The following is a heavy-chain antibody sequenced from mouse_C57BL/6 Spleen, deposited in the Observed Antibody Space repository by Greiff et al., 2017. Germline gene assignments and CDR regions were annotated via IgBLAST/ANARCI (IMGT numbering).Heavy chain of an antibody. Sequence: EVQLLQSGAELVKPGASVKLSCTASGYTFTSYCMHWVKQRPEQGLEWIGRIDPADGDTNYAQKFKGKATLTVDTSSNTAYLQLSSLTSEDTAVYYCARAGLHYYGGSLAYWGQGTLVTVSA. V-gene: IGHV14-1*01. D-gene: IGHD1-1*01. CDR1: GYTFTSYC. CDR2: IDPADGDT. J-gene: IGHJ3*01. CDR3: ARAGLHYYGGSLAY.